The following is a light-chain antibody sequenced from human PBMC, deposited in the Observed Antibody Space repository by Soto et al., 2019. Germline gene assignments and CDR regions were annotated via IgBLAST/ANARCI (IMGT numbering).Light chain of an antibody. J-gene: IGKJ5*01. Sequence: EIVMTQSPANLSVSPRERATLSCRASQSVSSNLAWYQQKPGQAPRLLIYGASTRATGIPARFSGSGSGTEFTLTISSLQSEDFAGDYCQQYNNWPPITVGQGTRLEIK. CDR1: QSVSSN. CDR3: QQYNNWPPIT. V-gene: IGKV3-15*01. CDR2: GAS.